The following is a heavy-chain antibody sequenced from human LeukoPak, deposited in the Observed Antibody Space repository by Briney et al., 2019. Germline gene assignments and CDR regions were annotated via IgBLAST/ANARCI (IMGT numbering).Heavy chain of an antibody. CDR2: IIPIFGTA. D-gene: IGHD5-12*01. Sequence: SVKVSCKASGGTFSSYAISWVRQAPGQGLEWMGGIIPIFGTANYAQKFQGRVTITADESTSTAYMELSSLRSEDTAVYYCARARGYSGYDWGDFDYWGQGTLVTVSS. CDR3: ARARGYSGYDWGDFDY. CDR1: GGTFSSYA. J-gene: IGHJ4*02. V-gene: IGHV1-69*13.